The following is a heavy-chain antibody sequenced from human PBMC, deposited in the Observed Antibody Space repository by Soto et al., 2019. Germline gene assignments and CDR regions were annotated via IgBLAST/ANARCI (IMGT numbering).Heavy chain of an antibody. J-gene: IGHJ4*02. D-gene: IGHD3-3*01. CDR2: IDSDGSRI. Sequence: GGSLRLSCAASGFTFSNYWMHWVRQAPGKGLVWVSRIDSDGSRITYADFVKGRFTISRDNAKNTLYLQMNSLRAEDTAVYYCATLPLRFLEWLPNPIDYWGQGTLVTVSS. CDR1: GFTFSNYW. CDR3: ATLPLRFLEWLPNPIDY. V-gene: IGHV3-74*01.